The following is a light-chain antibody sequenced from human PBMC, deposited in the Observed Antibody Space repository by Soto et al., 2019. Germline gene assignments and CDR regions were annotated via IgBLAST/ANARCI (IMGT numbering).Light chain of an antibody. CDR1: QSISTH. Sequence: DIQMTQSPSSLSASVGDRVAITCRTSQSISTHFNWYQQKPGRPPKLLIYDASTLQGGVPSRFSGGGSGTDFTLTNTSLQPEDFATYYCQQSHNTPNTFGGGTRVEI. CDR3: QQSHNTPNT. J-gene: IGKJ4*01. V-gene: IGKV1-39*01. CDR2: DAS.